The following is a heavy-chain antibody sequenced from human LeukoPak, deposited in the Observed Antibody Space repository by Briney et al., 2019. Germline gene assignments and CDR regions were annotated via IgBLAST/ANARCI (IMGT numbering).Heavy chain of an antibody. V-gene: IGHV1-69*05. J-gene: IGHJ6*03. Sequence: ASVTVSCKASGGTFSSYIITWVRQAPGQGLEWMGGIIPLFNTPNYAQKFQGRVTITTGDSTHTSYVELRSLRSEDTAVYYCARVDRYYFYMDVWGKGTTVTVSS. CDR3: ARVDRYYFYMDV. CDR2: IIPLFNTP. CDR1: GGTFSSYI.